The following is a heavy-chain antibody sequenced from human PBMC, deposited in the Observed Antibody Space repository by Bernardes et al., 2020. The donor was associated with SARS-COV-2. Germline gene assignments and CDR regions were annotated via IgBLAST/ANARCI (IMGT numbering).Heavy chain of an antibody. J-gene: IGHJ4*02. CDR1: GFSLSTRGLC. D-gene: IGHD6-13*01. CDR3: ARMKGLAAAELDY. Sequence: GPTLVKPTQTLTLTCTFSGFSLSTRGLCVSWIRQPPGKALEWLARIDWDDDKYYSASLKTRLTISKDTSRNQVVLTMTNMDPVDTATYYCARMKGLAAAELDYWGQGTLVTVSS. CDR2: IDWDDDK. V-gene: IGHV2-70*11.